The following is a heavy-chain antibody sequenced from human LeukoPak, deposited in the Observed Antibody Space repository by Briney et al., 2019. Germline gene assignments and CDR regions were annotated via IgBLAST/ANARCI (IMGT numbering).Heavy chain of an antibody. Sequence: GGSLRLSCAASGLTFSSYWMSWVRQAPGKGLEWVANIKQDGSEKYYVDSVKGRFTISRDNAKNSLYLQMNSLRAEDTAVYYCARVRGSSYFDYWGQGTLVTVSS. J-gene: IGHJ4*02. V-gene: IGHV3-7*01. CDR3: ARVRGSSYFDY. CDR2: IKQDGSEK. CDR1: GLTFSSYW. D-gene: IGHD6-6*01.